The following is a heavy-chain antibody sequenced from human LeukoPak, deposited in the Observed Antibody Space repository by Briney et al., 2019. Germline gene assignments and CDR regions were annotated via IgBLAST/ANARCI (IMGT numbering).Heavy chain of an antibody. CDR3: ARGYSYGFHYYYMDV. V-gene: IGHV4-4*07. CDR1: GGSISSYY. D-gene: IGHD5-18*01. Sequence: SETLSLTCTVSGGSISSYYWSWIRQPAGKRLEWIGRIYTSGSTNYNPSLKSRVTMSVDTSKNQFSLKLSSVTAADTAVYYCARGYSYGFHYYYMDVWGKGTTVTVSS. J-gene: IGHJ6*03. CDR2: IYTSGST.